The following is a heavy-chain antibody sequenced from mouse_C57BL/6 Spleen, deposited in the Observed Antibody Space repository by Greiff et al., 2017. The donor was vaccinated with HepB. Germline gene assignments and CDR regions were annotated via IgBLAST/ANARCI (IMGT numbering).Heavy chain of an antibody. CDR2: IYPGDGDT. CDR3: ARFDYDVGYFDV. CDR1: GYAFSSSW. V-gene: IGHV1-82*01. Sequence: QVQLKESGPELVKPGASVKISCKASGYAFSSSWMNWVKQRPGKGLEWIGRIYPGDGDTNYNGKFKGKATLTADKSSSTAYMQLSSLTSEDSAVYFCARFDYDVGYFDVWGTGTTVTVSS. J-gene: IGHJ1*03. D-gene: IGHD2-4*01.